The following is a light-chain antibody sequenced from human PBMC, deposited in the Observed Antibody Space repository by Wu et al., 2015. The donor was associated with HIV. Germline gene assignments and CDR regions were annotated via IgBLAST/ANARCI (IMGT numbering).Light chain of an antibody. Sequence: EIVLTQSPATLSLSPGERATLSCRASQSVGSYLAWYQQKPGQAPRLLIYDASNRATGIPARFSGSGSGTDFTLIISSLEPEDFATYYCQQRSDWPPLTFGGGTKVEIK. CDR1: QSVGSY. V-gene: IGKV3-11*01. J-gene: IGKJ4*01. CDR3: QQRSDWPPLT. CDR2: DAS.